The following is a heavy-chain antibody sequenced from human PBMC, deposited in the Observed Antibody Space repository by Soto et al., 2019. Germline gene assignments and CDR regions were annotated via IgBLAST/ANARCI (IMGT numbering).Heavy chain of an antibody. V-gene: IGHV3-21*04. CDR3: ARDRGWWFDP. CDR1: GFTFSSYG. Sequence: EVQLVESGGGLVKPGGSLRLSCVASGFTFSSYGMNWVRQAPGKGLEWVSFISSSGTYIFYADSLKGRFTISRDNARNSLYLQMSSLRDEDTAVYYCARDRGWWFDPWGQGTLVTVSS. J-gene: IGHJ5*02. CDR2: ISSSGTYI. D-gene: IGHD2-15*01.